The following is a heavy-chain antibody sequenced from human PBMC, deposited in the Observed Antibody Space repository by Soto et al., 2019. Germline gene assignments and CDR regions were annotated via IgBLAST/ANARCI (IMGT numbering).Heavy chain of an antibody. V-gene: IGHV1-46*01. D-gene: IGHD1-26*01. CDR3: ARGLSGTYTALEF. Sequence: QVQLVQSGAEVKKPGASVKVSCKASGYTFTTYYMHWVRQAPGQGLEWMGMVNPNGGATVYAQKFKARVTMTSDTSATTVHMELSSLRSEDTAVYYCARGLSGTYTALEFWGQGTLVTVSS. CDR1: GYTFTTYY. CDR2: VNPNGGAT. J-gene: IGHJ4*02.